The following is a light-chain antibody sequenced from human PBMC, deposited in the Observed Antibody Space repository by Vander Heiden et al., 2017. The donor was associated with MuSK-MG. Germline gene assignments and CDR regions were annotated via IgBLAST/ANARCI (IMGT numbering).Light chain of an antibody. Sequence: DIVMTQSPATLSVSLGEWATLSCRASQNVNSNLAWYQQKPGKAPRLVIYGASTRATGIPARFSGSGSGTEFTLTISSLQSEDFAVYSCQQYNNWPLTFGGGTKVEIK. V-gene: IGKV3-15*01. CDR3: QQYNNWPLT. J-gene: IGKJ4*01. CDR2: GAS. CDR1: QNVNSN.